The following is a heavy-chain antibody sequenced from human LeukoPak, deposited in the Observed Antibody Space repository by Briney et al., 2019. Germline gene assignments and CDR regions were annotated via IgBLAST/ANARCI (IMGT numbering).Heavy chain of an antibody. V-gene: IGHV4-4*07. D-gene: IGHD3-3*02. CDR2: IYTSGCT. Sequence: SETLSLTCTVSGGSISRYYWSWIRQPAGKGLEWIGGIYTSGCTNYHPSLKRRRTMSVEPSNNQFPLKLRSVTTAGTAVYYLGRDRAPNRIFELLITNWYFVLWGGGTLDSVPS. CDR3: GRDRAPNRIFELLITNWYFVL. CDR1: GGSISRYY. J-gene: IGHJ2*01.